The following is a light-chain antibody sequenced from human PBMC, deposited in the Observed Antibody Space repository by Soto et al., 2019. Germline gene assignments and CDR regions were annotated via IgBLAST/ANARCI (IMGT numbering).Light chain of an antibody. J-gene: IGLJ2*01. CDR2: DVS. CDR1: SSDVAGYNY. V-gene: IGLV2-14*01. Sequence: QSALTQPASVSGSPGQSITISCTGTSSDVAGYNYVSWYQQHPGKAPTLMIYDVSNRPSGVSNRFSGSKSGNTASLTSSGLQAEDEADYYCSSYTSSSTPIFGGGTKVTVL. CDR3: SSYTSSSTPI.